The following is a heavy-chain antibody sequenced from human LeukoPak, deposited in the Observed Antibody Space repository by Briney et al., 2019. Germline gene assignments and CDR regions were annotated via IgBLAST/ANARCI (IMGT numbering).Heavy chain of an antibody. Sequence: SETLSLTCTVSGGSISSYYWSWIRQPAGKGLEWIGRIYTSGSTNYNPSLKSRVTMSVDTSKNQFSLKLSSVTAADTAVYYCARAPYYYDSSGYYYSWFDPWGQGTLVTVSS. CDR2: IYTSGST. CDR3: ARAPYYYDSSGYYYSWFDP. V-gene: IGHV4-4*07. J-gene: IGHJ5*02. CDR1: GGSISSYY. D-gene: IGHD3-22*01.